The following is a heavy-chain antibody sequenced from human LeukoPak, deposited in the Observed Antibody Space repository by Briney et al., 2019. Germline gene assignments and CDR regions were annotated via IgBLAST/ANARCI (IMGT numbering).Heavy chain of an antibody. CDR3: ARDYYDSSGYRDY. D-gene: IGHD3-22*01. V-gene: IGHV1-2*06. CDR1: GYTFTGYY. J-gene: IGHJ4*02. CDR2: INPNSGGT. Sequence: ASVKASCKASGYTFTGYYMHWVRQAPGQGLEWMGRINPNSGGTNYAQKFQGRVTMTRDTSISTAYMELSRLRSDDTAVYYCARDYYDSSGYRDYWGQGTLVTVSS.